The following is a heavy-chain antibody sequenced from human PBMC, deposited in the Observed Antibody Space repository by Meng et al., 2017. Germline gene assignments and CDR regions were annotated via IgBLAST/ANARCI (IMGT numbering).Heavy chain of an antibody. CDR3: ARRSGSYYQWFDY. J-gene: IGHJ4*02. Sequence: GESLKISCKGSGYSFTSYWIGWVRQMPGKGLEWMGIIYPGDSDTRYSPSFQGQFTISAEKSISTAYLQGSSLKASDTAMYYCARRSGSYYQWFDYWGQGTRVTVSS. CDR2: IYPGDSDT. D-gene: IGHD1-26*01. V-gene: IGHV5-51*01. CDR1: GYSFTSYW.